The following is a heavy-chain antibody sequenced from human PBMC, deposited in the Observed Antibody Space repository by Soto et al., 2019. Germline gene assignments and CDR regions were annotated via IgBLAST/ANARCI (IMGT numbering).Heavy chain of an antibody. V-gene: IGHV1-69*08. CDR3: ARDVAAAADWFDP. CDR1: GGTFSSYT. D-gene: IGHD6-13*01. CDR2: IIPILGIA. J-gene: IGHJ5*02. Sequence: QVQLVQSGAEVKKPGSSVKVSCKASGGTFSSYTISWVRQAPGQGLEWMGRIIPILGIANYAQKFQGRVTITADKSTSTAYMELSSLRSEDTAVYYCARDVAAAADWFDPWGQGPLVTVSS.